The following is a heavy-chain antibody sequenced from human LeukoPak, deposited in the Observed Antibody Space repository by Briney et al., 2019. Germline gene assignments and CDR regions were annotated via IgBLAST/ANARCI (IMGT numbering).Heavy chain of an antibody. CDR3: ARHFGLRKTIVVVGNWFDP. CDR2: INPSGGST. V-gene: IGHV1-46*01. J-gene: IGHJ5*02. D-gene: IGHD3-22*01. Sequence: ASVKVSCKASGYTFTSYYMHWVRQAPGQGLEWMGIINPSGGSTSYAQKFQGRVTMTRDMSTSTVYMELSSLRSEDTAVYYCARHFGLRKTIVVVGNWFDPWGQGTLVTVSS. CDR1: GYTFTSYY.